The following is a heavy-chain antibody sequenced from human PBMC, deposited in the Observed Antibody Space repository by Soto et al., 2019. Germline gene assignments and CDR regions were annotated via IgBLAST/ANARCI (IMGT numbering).Heavy chain of an antibody. V-gene: IGHV3-33*01. CDR1: GFTFSSYG. CDR3: ARDRGGGDRSFDY. D-gene: IGHD2-21*02. Sequence: QVQLVESGGGVVQPGRSLRLSCAASGFTFSSYGMHWVRQAPGKGLEWVAVIWYDGSNKYYADSVKGRFTISRDNSKNTLYLQMNSLRAEDTAVYYCARDRGGGDRSFDYWGQGTLVTVFS. J-gene: IGHJ4*02. CDR2: IWYDGSNK.